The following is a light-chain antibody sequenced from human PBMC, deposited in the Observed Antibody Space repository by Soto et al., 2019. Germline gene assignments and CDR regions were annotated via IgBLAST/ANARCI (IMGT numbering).Light chain of an antibody. CDR1: QSVDSN. CDR2: GAS. V-gene: IGKV3-11*01. Sequence: EIVMTQSPATLSVSPGDGATLSCRASQSVDSNLAWYQQKPGQTPRLLMYGASTRPTGIPARFSGSGSGTDFTLTISSLEPEDFAVYYCQQRSNWPIFTFGPGTKVDIK. CDR3: QQRSNWPIFT. J-gene: IGKJ3*01.